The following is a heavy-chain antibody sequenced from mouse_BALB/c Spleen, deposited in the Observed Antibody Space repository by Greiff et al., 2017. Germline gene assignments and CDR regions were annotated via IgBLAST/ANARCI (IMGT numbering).Heavy chain of an antibody. J-gene: IGHJ2*01. V-gene: IGHV1-4*01. Sequence: QVQLKESGADLARPGASVKMSCKASGYTFTSYTMHWVKQRPGQGLEWIGYINPSSGYTNYNQKFKDKATLTADKSSSTAYMQLSSLTSEDSAVYYCARSITTVVATTYFDYWGQGTTLTVSS. CDR3: ARSITTVVATTYFDY. CDR1: GYTFTSYT. D-gene: IGHD1-1*01. CDR2: INPSSGYT.